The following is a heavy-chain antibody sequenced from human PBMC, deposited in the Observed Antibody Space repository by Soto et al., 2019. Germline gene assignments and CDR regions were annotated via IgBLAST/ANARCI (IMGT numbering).Heavy chain of an antibody. Sequence: GGSLRLSCAASGFTFSNAWMSWVRQAPGKGLEWVGRIKSKTDGGTTDYAAPVKGRFTISRDDSKNTLYLQMNSLKTEDTAVYYCTTELVVVVAAIYFARGSDAFDIWGQGTMVTVSS. J-gene: IGHJ3*02. V-gene: IGHV3-15*01. D-gene: IGHD2-15*01. CDR1: GFTFSNAW. CDR3: TTELVVVVAAIYFARGSDAFDI. CDR2: IKSKTDGGTT.